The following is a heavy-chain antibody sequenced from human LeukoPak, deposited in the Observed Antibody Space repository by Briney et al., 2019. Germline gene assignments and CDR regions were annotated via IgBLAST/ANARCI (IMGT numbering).Heavy chain of an antibody. CDR3: AKRGDCSGTCTYDY. Sequence: GGSLRLSCAASGFTFSNYAIHWVRQAPGKGLEWVSIVGGSGVNTYYADSVKGRFTISRDNSKNTVYQQMNSLRAEDTAVYYCAKRGDCSGTCTYDYWGQGTLVTVSS. J-gene: IGHJ4*02. D-gene: IGHD2-2*01. CDR1: GFTFSNYA. CDR2: VGGSGVNT. V-gene: IGHV3-23*01.